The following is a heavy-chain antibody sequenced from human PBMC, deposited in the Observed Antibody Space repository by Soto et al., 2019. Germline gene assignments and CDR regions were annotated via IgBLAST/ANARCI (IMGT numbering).Heavy chain of an antibody. Sequence: PGGSLRLSCAASGFTFSSYAMSWVRQAPGKGLEWVSAISGSGGSTYYADSVKGRFTISRDNSKNTLYLQMNSLRAEDTAVYYCAKVKYSSSWYEYYYYYYGMDVWGQGTTVTVSS. J-gene: IGHJ6*02. CDR3: AKVKYSSSWYEYYYYYYGMDV. CDR1: GFTFSSYA. V-gene: IGHV3-23*01. CDR2: ISGSGGST. D-gene: IGHD6-13*01.